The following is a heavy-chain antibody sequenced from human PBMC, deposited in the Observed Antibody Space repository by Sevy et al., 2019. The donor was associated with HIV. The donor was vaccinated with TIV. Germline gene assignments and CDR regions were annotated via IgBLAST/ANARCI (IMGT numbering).Heavy chain of an antibody. CDR1: GFTFSSYA. D-gene: IGHD3-22*01. J-gene: IGHJ4*02. V-gene: IGHV3-23*01. CDR2: ISGSGYLT. Sequence: GGSLRLSCAASGFTFSSYAMSWVRQAPGKGLEWVSAISGSGYLTYYTDSVKGRFTISRDNSKNTLYLQMNSLRAEDTAVHYCAKEGGGYYYDSSGLFDYWGQGTLVTVSS. CDR3: AKEGGGYYYDSSGLFDY.